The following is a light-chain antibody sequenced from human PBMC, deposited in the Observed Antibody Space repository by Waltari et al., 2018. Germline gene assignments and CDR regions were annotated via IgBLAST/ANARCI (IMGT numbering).Light chain of an antibody. Sequence: DIQMTQSPSSLPASVGDRVTITCRASQSISNYLNWYQHKPGEDPKLLVYVASNLQRGVPSRFSGSGSETDFTLTISSLQLEDFATYYCQQSYNDPYTFGQGTNVEIK. CDR1: QSISNY. J-gene: IGKJ2*01. CDR3: QQSYNDPYT. V-gene: IGKV1-39*01. CDR2: VAS.